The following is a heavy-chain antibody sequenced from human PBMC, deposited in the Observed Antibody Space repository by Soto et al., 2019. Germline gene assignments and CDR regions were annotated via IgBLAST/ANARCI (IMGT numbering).Heavy chain of an antibody. D-gene: IGHD6-6*01. Sequence: PGGSLRLSCAASGFTFSSYGMHWVRQAPGKGLEWVAVISYDGSNKYYADSVKGRFTISRDNSKNTLYLQMNGLRAEDTAVYYCAKDPQHSSSSSRGVDYWGQGTMVSFSS. J-gene: IGHJ4*02. CDR2: ISYDGSNK. CDR1: GFTFSSYG. CDR3: AKDPQHSSSSSRGVDY. V-gene: IGHV3-30*18.